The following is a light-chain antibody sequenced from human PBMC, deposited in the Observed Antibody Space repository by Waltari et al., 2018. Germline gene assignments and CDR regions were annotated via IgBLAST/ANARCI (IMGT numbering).Light chain of an antibody. J-gene: IGLJ2*01. CDR1: ALPKRY. CDR2: KDS. CDR3: QSTDTSDSVV. V-gene: IGLV3-25*03. Sequence: SYELTQPPSVSVSPGQTARITCSGDALPKRYAHWYQHKPGQAPVMVICKDSERPSGIPGVFSGSSSGTTVTFTITGVQAEDEADYHCQSTDTSDSVVFGGGTKLTVL.